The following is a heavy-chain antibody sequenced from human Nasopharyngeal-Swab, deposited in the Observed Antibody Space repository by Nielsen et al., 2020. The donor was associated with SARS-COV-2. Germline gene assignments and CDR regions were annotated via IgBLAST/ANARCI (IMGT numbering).Heavy chain of an antibody. V-gene: IGHV3-48*01. Sequence: GGSLRLSCAASGFSFSTSGMNWVRQAPGKGLEWVSYISSSSSTIYYADSVKGRFTISRDNAKNSLYLQMNSLRAEDTAVYYCARDGATVIGYYYYYMDVWGKGTTVTVSS. D-gene: IGHD4-11*01. CDR1: GFSFSTSG. CDR3: ARDGATVIGYYYYYMDV. CDR2: ISSSSSTI. J-gene: IGHJ6*03.